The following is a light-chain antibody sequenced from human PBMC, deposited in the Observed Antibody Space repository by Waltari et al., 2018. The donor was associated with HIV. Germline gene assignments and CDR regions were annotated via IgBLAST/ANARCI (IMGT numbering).Light chain of an antibody. CDR2: LGS. V-gene: IGKV2-28*01. Sequence: DIVMTQSSLSLSVTPGQPASISCRSSQSLLHSNGYNYLDWYLQKPGQSPQLLIYLGSNRASGVPDRFSGSGSGTDFTLKISRVEAEDVGVYYCMQARQTLFTFGPGTKVDIK. J-gene: IGKJ3*01. CDR3: MQARQTLFT. CDR1: QSLLHSNGYNY.